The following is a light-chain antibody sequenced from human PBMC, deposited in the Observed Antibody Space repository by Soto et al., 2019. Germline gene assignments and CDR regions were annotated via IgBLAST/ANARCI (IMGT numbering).Light chain of an antibody. CDR1: QSISSW. Sequence: DIQMTQAPSTLSASVGDRVTITCRASQSISSWLAWYQQKPGKATKLLIYKASSLESGVPSRFSGSGSGTKFTLTNSSLQPADFATYYCQQYNSYPLYAFGQGTKLEIK. CDR2: KAS. J-gene: IGKJ2*01. V-gene: IGKV1-5*03. CDR3: QQYNSYPLYA.